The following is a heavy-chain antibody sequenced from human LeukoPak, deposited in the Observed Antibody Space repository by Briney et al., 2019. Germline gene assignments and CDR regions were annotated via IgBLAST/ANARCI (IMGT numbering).Heavy chain of an antibody. Sequence: SQTLSLTCTVSGGSISSGSYYWSWIRQPAGKGLEWIGRIYTSGSTYYNPSLKSRVTISVDTSKNQFSLKLSSVTAADTAVYYCARISSSNWYNERGAFDVWGQGTMVTVSS. CDR3: ARISSSNWYNERGAFDV. D-gene: IGHD6-13*01. CDR1: GGSISSGSYY. V-gene: IGHV4-61*02. J-gene: IGHJ3*01. CDR2: IYTSGST.